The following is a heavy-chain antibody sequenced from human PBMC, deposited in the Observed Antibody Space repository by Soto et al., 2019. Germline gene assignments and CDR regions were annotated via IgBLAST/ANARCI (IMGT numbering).Heavy chain of an antibody. J-gene: IGHJ4*02. Sequence: QAQVVQSGAEVRKPGSSVKLSCKASEGTFNSYAIAWVRQAPRQGLEWMGRIIPYYNTLNYAQKFQDRVTITADDSTNTVYMELSSLRSDDTAVYFCASGASRWYPYFFDSWAQGTLVTVSS. V-gene: IGHV1-69*18. D-gene: IGHD6-13*01. CDR2: IIPYYNTL. CDR1: EGTFNSYA. CDR3: ASGASRWYPYFFDS.